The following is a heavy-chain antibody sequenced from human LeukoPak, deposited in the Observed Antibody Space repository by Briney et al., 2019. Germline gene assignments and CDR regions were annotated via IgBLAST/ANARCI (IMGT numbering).Heavy chain of an antibody. D-gene: IGHD2-15*01. CDR3: ARQAYCTISSCFPFQH. J-gene: IGHJ1*01. CDR2: VYYNGAT. V-gene: IGHV4-59*08. CDR1: GGSIATY. Sequence: PSETLSLTCTVSGGSIATYWSWGRQSPGKGLGWIGHVYYNGATKYNPALKSRLTISLDTSKNQLFLQLSSVTAADTAGYYCARQAYCTISSCFPFQHWRQGTLVPVSS.